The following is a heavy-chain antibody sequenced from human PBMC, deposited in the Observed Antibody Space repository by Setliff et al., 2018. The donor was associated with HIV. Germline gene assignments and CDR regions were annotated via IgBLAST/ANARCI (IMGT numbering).Heavy chain of an antibody. CDR2: ISTYNGNT. Sequence: ASVKVSCKASGYTFTSYDISWVRQAPGQGLEWMGWISTYNGNTNYAQKLQGRVTMTTDTSTSTAYMELRSLRSDDTAVYYCAREIGDYYDSSGYYPPTDYYYGMDVWGQGTTVTV. D-gene: IGHD3-22*01. CDR1: GYTFTSYD. CDR3: AREIGDYYDSSGYYPPTDYYYGMDV. J-gene: IGHJ6*02. V-gene: IGHV1-18*01.